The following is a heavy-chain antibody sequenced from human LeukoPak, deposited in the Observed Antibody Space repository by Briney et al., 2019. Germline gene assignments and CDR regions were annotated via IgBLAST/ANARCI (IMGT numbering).Heavy chain of an antibody. CDR1: GFTFSSYA. J-gene: IGHJ4*02. Sequence: GGSLRLSCAASGFTFSSYAMSWVRQAPGEGVGWVSAISGSGGSTYYADSVKGRFTISRDNSKNTLYLQMNSLRAEDTAVYYCARECSSGWYDYWGQGTLVTVSS. CDR3: ARECSSGWYDY. V-gene: IGHV3-23*01. CDR2: ISGSGGST. D-gene: IGHD6-19*01.